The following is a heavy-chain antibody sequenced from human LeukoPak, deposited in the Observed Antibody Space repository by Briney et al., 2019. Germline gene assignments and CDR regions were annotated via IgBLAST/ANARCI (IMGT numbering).Heavy chain of an antibody. CDR2: FDPEDGET. J-gene: IGHJ6*03. D-gene: IGHD2-2*01. V-gene: IGHV1-24*01. CDR1: GYTLTELS. Sequence: GAPVKVSCKVSGYTLTELSMHWVRQAPGKGLEWMGGFDPEDGETIYAQKFQGRVTMTEDTSTDTAYMELSSLRSEDTAVYYCATVCTSCYFHYYMDVWGKGTTVTVSS. CDR3: ATVCTSCYFHYYMDV.